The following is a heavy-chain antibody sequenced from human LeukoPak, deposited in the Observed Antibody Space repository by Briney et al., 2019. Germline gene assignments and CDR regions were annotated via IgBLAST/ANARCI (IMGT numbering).Heavy chain of an antibody. J-gene: IGHJ4*02. CDR1: GGSISSSSYY. D-gene: IGHD3-22*01. CDR3: ASLTYYYDSSGYYYNY. V-gene: IGHV4-39*01. Sequence: SETLSLTCTASGGSISSSSYYWGWIRQPPGKGLEWIGSIYYSGSTYYNPSLKSRVTISVDTSKNQFSLKLSSVTAADTAVYYCASLTYYYDSSGYYYNYWGQGTLVTVSS. CDR2: IYYSGST.